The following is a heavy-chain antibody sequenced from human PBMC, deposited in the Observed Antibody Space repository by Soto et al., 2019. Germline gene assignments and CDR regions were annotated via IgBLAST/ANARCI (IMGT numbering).Heavy chain of an antibody. Sequence: DVHLVESGGGLAQPGTSLRLSCAASGFPFDDHAMHWVRQAPGKGLEWVSGISWNSDNIAYADSVKGRFTISRDNAKSSLYLQMNSLRSEDTALYYCARDVYSGPEDLYYYYMDVWGRGTTVTVSS. J-gene: IGHJ6*03. V-gene: IGHV3-9*01. CDR1: GFPFDDHA. CDR3: ARDVYSGPEDLYYYYMDV. CDR2: ISWNSDNI. D-gene: IGHD1-26*01.